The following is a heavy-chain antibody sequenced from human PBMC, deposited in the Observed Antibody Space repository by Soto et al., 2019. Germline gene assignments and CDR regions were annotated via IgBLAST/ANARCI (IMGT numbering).Heavy chain of an antibody. CDR2: IIPIFGTA. D-gene: IGHD3-3*01. Sequence: SVKVSCKASGGTFSSYAISWVRQAPGQGLEWMGGIIPIFGTANYAQKFQGRVTITADESTSTAYLELSSLRSEDTAVYYCARFSEVYYDFWSGYYTGFDYWGQGTLVTVSS. CDR1: GGTFSSYA. CDR3: ARFSEVYYDFWSGYYTGFDY. J-gene: IGHJ4*02. V-gene: IGHV1-69*13.